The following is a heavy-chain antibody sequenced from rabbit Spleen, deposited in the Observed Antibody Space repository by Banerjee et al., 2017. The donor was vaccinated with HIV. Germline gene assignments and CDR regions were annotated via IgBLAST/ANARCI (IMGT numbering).Heavy chain of an antibody. Sequence: QGPLEESGGGLVKPGGTLTLTGSTSGFSFSSDYYMCWVRQAPGKGLECIACIYGGSSGSTYYASWAKGRFTISRTSSPSVTLQMTSLTAADTATYFCARDLACVVGWNFNLWGPGTLVTVS. CDR3: ARDLACVVGWNFNL. CDR2: IYGGSSGST. CDR1: GFSFSSDYY. V-gene: IGHV1S45*01. J-gene: IGHJ4*01. D-gene: IGHD1-1*01.